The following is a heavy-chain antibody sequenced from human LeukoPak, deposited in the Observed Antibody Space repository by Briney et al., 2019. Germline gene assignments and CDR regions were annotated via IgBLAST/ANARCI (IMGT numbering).Heavy chain of an antibody. CDR1: GDSVSSNSAA. D-gene: IGHD6-13*01. CDR3: VRGRAAADSYNWFDP. Sequence: SQTLSLTCAISGDSVSSNSAAWNWIRQSPSRGLEWLGRTYYRSKWSNDYAVSVKSRITISPDTSNNQFSLQLNSVTPEDTAVYYCVRGRAAADSYNWFDPWGQGTLVTVSS. V-gene: IGHV6-1*01. J-gene: IGHJ5*02. CDR2: TYYRSKWSN.